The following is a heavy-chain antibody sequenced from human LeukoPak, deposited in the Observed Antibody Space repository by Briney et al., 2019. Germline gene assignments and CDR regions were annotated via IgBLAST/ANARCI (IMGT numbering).Heavy chain of an antibody. J-gene: IGHJ4*02. CDR2: IYHTGST. D-gene: IGHD3-22*01. V-gene: IGHV4-4*02. CDR1: GFTFSSYTM. CDR3: ARVGYHYYDSTGYSNFDY. Sequence: GSLRLSCAASGFTFSSYTMNWVRQAPGKGLEWIGEIYHTGSTNYNPSLKSRVTISVDKSKNHLSLNLSSVTAADTAVYYCARVGYHYYDSTGYSNFDYWGQGTLVTVSS.